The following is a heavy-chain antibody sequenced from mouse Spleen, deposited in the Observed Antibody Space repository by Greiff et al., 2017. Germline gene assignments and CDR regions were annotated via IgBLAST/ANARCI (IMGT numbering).Heavy chain of an antibody. CDR2: INPSTGGT. Sequence: VQLQQSGPELVKPGASVKISCKASGYSFTGYYMNWVKQSPEKSLEWIGEINPSTGGTTYNQKFKAKATLTVDKSSSTAYMQLKSLTSEDSAVYYCARGSYYDYDGGLAYWGQGTLVTVSA. CDR3: ARGSYYDYDGGLAY. CDR1: GYSFTGYY. D-gene: IGHD2-4*01. J-gene: IGHJ3*01. V-gene: IGHV1-42*01.